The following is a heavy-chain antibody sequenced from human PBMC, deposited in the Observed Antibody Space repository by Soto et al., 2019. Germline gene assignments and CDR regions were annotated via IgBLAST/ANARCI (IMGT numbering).Heavy chain of an antibody. CDR3: AGSYGNSWYAY. CDR1: GGSMSTHY. J-gene: IGHJ4*02. CDR2: SHSSGHS. D-gene: IGHD6-13*01. Sequence: SETLSLICTVSGGSMSTHYWSWIRQPPGKGLEWIGYSHSSGHSHYNPSLKSRVTISVDTSNNQISLKVTSVTAADTAMYYCAGSYGNSWYAYWGQGSLVTVSS. V-gene: IGHV4-59*11.